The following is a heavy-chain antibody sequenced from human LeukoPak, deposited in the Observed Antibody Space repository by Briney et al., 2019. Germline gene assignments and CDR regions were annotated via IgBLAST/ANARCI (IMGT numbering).Heavy chain of an antibody. Sequence: SETLSLTCAVYGGSFSGYYWSWIRQPPGKGLEWIGEINHSGSTNCNPSLKSRVTISVDTSKNQFSLKLSSVTAADTAVYYCARGEVAPPYYYMDVWGKGTTVTVSS. CDR1: GGSFSGYY. J-gene: IGHJ6*03. D-gene: IGHD1-14*01. CDR2: INHSGST. V-gene: IGHV4-34*01. CDR3: ARGEVAPPYYYMDV.